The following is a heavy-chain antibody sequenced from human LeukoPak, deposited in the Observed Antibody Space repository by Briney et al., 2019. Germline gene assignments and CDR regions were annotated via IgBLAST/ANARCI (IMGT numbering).Heavy chain of an antibody. Sequence: SVKVSCKASRGTFSSYAISWVRQAPGQGLEWMGGIIPIFGTANYAQKFQGRVTITTDESTSTAYMELSSLRSEDTAVYYCASPLYGPGGDDAFDIWGQGTMVTVSS. CDR2: IIPIFGTA. J-gene: IGHJ3*02. CDR3: ASPLYGPGGDDAFDI. D-gene: IGHD3-10*01. V-gene: IGHV1-69*05. CDR1: RGTFSSYA.